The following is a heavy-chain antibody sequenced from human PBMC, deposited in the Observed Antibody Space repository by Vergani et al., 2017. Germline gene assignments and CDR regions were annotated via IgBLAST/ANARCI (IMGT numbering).Heavy chain of an antibody. CDR2: FHHRGGT. D-gene: IGHD2-21*02. Sequence: QVQLQESGPGLLKPSETLSLNCAVSGYSINSGYYWGWIRQSPGKGLEWIGRFHHRGGTFYNPSLKSRVTIAADTSKNQFSLRLTSVTAADTATYYCARNPYCGGDCYSDAFDIWGQGTMVTVSS. CDR1: GYSINSGYY. CDR3: ARNPYCGGDCYSDAFDI. J-gene: IGHJ3*02. V-gene: IGHV4-38-2*01.